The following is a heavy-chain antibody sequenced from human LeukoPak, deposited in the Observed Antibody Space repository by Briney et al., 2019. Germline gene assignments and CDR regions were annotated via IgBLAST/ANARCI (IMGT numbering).Heavy chain of an antibody. CDR2: IKQDGSEK. CDR1: GFTFSSYW. CDR3: AKGGRGNGEVY. Sequence: GGSLRLSCTVSGFTFSSYWMNWVRQAPGKGLEWVANIKQDGSEKNYVDSVKGRFTISRDNAKSSLFLQMNDLRAEDTAVYYCAKGGRGNGEVYWGQGTLVTVSS. J-gene: IGHJ4*02. D-gene: IGHD2-8*01. V-gene: IGHV3-7*01.